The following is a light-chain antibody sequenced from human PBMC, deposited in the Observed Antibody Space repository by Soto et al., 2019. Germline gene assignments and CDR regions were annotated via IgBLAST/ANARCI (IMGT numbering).Light chain of an antibody. Sequence: EIVMTQSPATLSVSPGERATPSCRASQSVSSNLAWYQQRPGQAPRLLMYGASTRADGIPARFTGSGSGTEFTLTISSLQSEDFAVYYCQQYHIWPPWTSGQRTKVDIK. CDR1: QSVSSN. CDR3: QQYHIWPPWT. V-gene: IGKV3-15*01. CDR2: GAS. J-gene: IGKJ1*01.